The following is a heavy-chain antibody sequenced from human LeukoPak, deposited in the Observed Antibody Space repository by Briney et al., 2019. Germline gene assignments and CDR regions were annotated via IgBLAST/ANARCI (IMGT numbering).Heavy chain of an antibody. J-gene: IGHJ5*02. V-gene: IGHV1-2*02. CDR1: GYTFTAYY. D-gene: IGHD3-10*01. CDR2: INPNSGVT. CDR3: ARDPFITMVRGVIDAWFDP. Sequence: GASVKVSCKASGYTFTAYYMHWVRQAPGQGLEWMGWINPNSGVTNYAQKFQGRVTMTRDTSISTAYMDLSRLRSDDTAVYYCARDPFITMVRGVIDAWFDPWGQGTLVTVSS.